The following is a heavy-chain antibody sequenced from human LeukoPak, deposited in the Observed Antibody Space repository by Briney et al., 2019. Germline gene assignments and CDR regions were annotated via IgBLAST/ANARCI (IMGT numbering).Heavy chain of an antibody. CDR3: AKAPRGTYHYDSSGYYRHFDY. Sequence: GGSLRLSCAASGFTFSSYAMSWVRQAPGKGLEWVSAISGSGGSTYYADSVKGRFTISRDNSKNTLYLQMNSLRAEDTAVYYCAKAPRGTYHYDSSGYYRHFDYWGQGTLVTVSS. CDR1: GFTFSSYA. D-gene: IGHD3-22*01. CDR2: ISGSGGST. J-gene: IGHJ4*02. V-gene: IGHV3-23*01.